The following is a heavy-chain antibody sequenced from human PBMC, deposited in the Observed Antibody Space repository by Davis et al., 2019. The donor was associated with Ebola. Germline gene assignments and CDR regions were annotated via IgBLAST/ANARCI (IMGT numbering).Heavy chain of an antibody. J-gene: IGHJ4*02. CDR1: GFNINIFW. CDR3: ARDVGVEFDY. V-gene: IGHV3-7*03. CDR2: IKEDGSEK. D-gene: IGHD3-10*01. Sequence: GESLKIFCTGSGFNINIFWMAWVRQAPGKGLEWVANIKEDGSEKHYVDSVKGRFTISRDNAKNSLYLQMDDLRADDAAVYYCARDVGVEFDYWGQGTRVTVSS.